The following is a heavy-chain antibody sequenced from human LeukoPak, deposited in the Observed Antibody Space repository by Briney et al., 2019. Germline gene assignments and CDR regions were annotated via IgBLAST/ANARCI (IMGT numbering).Heavy chain of an antibody. D-gene: IGHD3-22*01. CDR1: GFTFSSYG. CDR2: ISGSGGST. J-gene: IGHJ4*02. CDR3: AKDVPTYYYDSSGYPIFDY. V-gene: IGHV3-23*01. Sequence: GGSLRLSCAASGFTFSSYGMSWVRKAPGKGLEWVSAISGSGGSTYYADSVKGRFTISRDNSKNTLYLQMNSLRAEDTAVYYCAKDVPTYYYDSSGYPIFDYWGQGTLVTVSS.